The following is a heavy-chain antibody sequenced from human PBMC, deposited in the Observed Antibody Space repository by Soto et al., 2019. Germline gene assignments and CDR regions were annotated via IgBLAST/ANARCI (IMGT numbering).Heavy chain of an antibody. Sequence: ASVKVSCKTSGYHFTAYGLAWLRQAPGQRPEWMGWVSTNNADTNYAEKFQGRVTMTTDKSTTTTYMELRSLRSDDTAVYYCAREISTDSSAYYPFAYWGQGTLVTVSS. CDR3: AREISTDSSAYYPFAY. J-gene: IGHJ4*02. CDR1: GYHFTAYG. D-gene: IGHD3-22*01. V-gene: IGHV1-18*01. CDR2: VSTNNADT.